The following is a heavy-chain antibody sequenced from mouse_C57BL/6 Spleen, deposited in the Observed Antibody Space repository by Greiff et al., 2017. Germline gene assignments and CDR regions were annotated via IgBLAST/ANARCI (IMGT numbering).Heavy chain of an antibody. CDR3: TRDGYYGSNWYFDV. CDR2: IDPETGGT. Sequence: VQLQQSGAELVRPGASVTLSCKASGYTFTDYEMHWVKQTPVHGLEWIGAIDPETGGTAYNQKFKGKAILTADKSSSTAYMELRSLPSEDSAVYYWTRDGYYGSNWYFDVWGTGTTVTVSS. V-gene: IGHV1-15*01. J-gene: IGHJ1*03. CDR1: GYTFTDYE. D-gene: IGHD1-1*01.